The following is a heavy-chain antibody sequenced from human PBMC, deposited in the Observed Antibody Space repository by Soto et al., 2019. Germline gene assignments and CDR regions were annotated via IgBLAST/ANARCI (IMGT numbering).Heavy chain of an antibody. CDR2: ISSSSSYT. CDR3: ASEYCSDGSCPLYYGMDV. J-gene: IGHJ6*02. Sequence: GGSLRLSCAASGFTFSDYYMSWIRQAPGKGLEWVSYISSSSSYTNYADSVKGRFTISRDNAKNSLYLQMNSLRAEDTAVYYCASEYCSDGSCPLYYGMDVWGQGTTVTVSS. V-gene: IGHV3-11*05. D-gene: IGHD2-15*01. CDR1: GFTFSDYY.